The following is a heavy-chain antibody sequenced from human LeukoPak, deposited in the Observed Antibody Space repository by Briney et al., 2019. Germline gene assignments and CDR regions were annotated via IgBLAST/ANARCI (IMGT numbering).Heavy chain of an antibody. CDR2: ISGSESST. V-gene: IGHV3-23*01. D-gene: IGHD5-18*01. Sequence: GGSLRLSCAASGFTFSSYAMSWVRQAPGKGLEWVSAISGSESSTYYADSVRGRFTISRDNSKNTLYLQMNSLRSEDTAVYYCAKVPTSFYTASWGFDNWGQGTLVTVSS. J-gene: IGHJ4*02. CDR3: AKVPTSFYTASWGFDN. CDR1: GFTFSSYA.